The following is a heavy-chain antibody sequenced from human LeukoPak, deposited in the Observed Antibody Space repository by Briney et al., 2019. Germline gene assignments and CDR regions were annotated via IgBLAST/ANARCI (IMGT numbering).Heavy chain of an antibody. CDR1: GFTLSSYA. Sequence: TGGSLRLSCAASGFTLSSYAMHWVRQAPGKGLEWVAVISYDGSNKYYADSVKGRFTISRDNSKNTLYLQMNSLRAEDTAVYYCARGYYYDSSGYFDYWGQGTLVTVSS. V-gene: IGHV3-30-3*01. D-gene: IGHD3-22*01. J-gene: IGHJ4*02. CDR2: ISYDGSNK. CDR3: ARGYYYDSSGYFDY.